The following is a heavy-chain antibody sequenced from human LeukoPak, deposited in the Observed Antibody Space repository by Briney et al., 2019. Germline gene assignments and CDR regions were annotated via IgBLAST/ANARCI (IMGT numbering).Heavy chain of an antibody. Sequence: GGSLRLSCAASGFTFSSYTMSWVRQAPGEGLEWLSAISGRGESTFYAPSVKGRFAISRDNSDNTLYLQMSSLRVDDTAVYFCAKERQTGDYFTSDYWGQGTLVTVSS. CDR2: ISGRGEST. CDR3: AKERQTGDYFTSDY. D-gene: IGHD4-17*01. J-gene: IGHJ4*02. V-gene: IGHV3-23*01. CDR1: GFTFSSYT.